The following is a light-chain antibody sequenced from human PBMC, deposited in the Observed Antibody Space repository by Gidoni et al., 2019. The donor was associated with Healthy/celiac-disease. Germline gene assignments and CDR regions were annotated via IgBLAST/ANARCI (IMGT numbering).Light chain of an antibody. CDR2: AAS. J-gene: IGKJ5*01. Sequence: DIQMTQSPSSLSASVGDRVTITCRASQSISSYLNWYQQKPGKAPKLLIYAASSLQSWVPSRFSGSGSGTDFTLTISSLQPEDFATYYCQQSYSTLSITFGQGTRLEIK. CDR1: QSISSY. V-gene: IGKV1-39*01. CDR3: QQSYSTLSIT.